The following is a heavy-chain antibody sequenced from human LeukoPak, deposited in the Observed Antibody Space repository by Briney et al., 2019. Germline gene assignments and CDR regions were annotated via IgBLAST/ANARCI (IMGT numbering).Heavy chain of an antibody. V-gene: IGHV3-23*01. Sequence: GGSLRLSCAASGFTFSSYAMSWVRQAPGKGLEWVSAISGSGGSTYYADSVKGRFTISRDNSKNTLYLQMNSQRAEDTAVYYCAKLRLVRNAFDIWGQGTMVTVSS. D-gene: IGHD6-6*01. J-gene: IGHJ3*02. CDR1: GFTFSSYA. CDR2: ISGSGGST. CDR3: AKLRLVRNAFDI.